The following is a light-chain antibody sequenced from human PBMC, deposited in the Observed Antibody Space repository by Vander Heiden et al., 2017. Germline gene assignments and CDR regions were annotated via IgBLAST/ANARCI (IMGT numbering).Light chain of an antibody. CDR2: AAF. Sequence: IQMTPSPSSLSSSVGERVTITCRASQSISSYLYWYQQKTGTEPKLYIDAAFSVQSGVPSRCSGSGSETDFTLSISSLQAEDFATYYCQQSYSTPFTFGPGTKVDIK. V-gene: IGKV1-39*01. CDR3: QQSYSTPFT. CDR1: QSISSY. J-gene: IGKJ3*01.